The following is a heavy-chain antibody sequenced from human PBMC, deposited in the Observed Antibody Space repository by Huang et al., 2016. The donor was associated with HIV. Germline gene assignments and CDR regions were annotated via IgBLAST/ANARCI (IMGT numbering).Heavy chain of an antibody. Sequence: QVQLQQWGAGLLKPSETLSLTCAVYGGSFSGYYWSWLRQSHGKGLEWIGEIIHSGSTNYNPSLKSRLTISVDTSKNQFSLKLSSVTAADTAVYYCARERMMSWLDDHDAFDIWGQGTMVTVSS. CDR2: IIHSGST. CDR1: GGSFSGYY. CDR3: ARERMMSWLDDHDAFDI. J-gene: IGHJ3*02. D-gene: IGHD1-1*01. V-gene: IGHV4-34*12.